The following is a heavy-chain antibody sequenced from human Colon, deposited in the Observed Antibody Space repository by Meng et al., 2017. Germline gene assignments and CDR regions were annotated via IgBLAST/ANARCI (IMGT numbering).Heavy chain of an antibody. J-gene: IGHJ4*02. CDR3: ARTLGAAAGTRYFDY. V-gene: IGHV3-30*04. Sequence: GGSRLSCAASGFTFSSYAMHWVRQAPGKGLEWVAVISYDGSNKYYADSVKGRFTISRDNSKNTLYLQMNSLRAEDTAVYYCARTLGAAAGTRYFDYWGQGTLVTVSS. D-gene: IGHD6-13*01. CDR1: GFTFSSYA. CDR2: ISYDGSNK.